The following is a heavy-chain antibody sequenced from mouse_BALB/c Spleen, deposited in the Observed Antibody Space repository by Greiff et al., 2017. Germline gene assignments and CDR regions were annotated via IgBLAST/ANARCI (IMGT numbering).Heavy chain of an antibody. J-gene: IGHJ2*01. CDR3: APIYYYGSSY. V-gene: IGHV1-7*01. Sequence: VQLQQSGAELAKPGASVKMSCKASGYTFTSYWMHWVKQRPGQGLEWIGYINPSTGYTEYNQKFKDKATLTADKSSSTAYMQLSSLTSEDSAVYYCAPIYYYGSSYWGQGTTLTVSS. CDR1: GYTFTSYW. D-gene: IGHD1-1*01. CDR2: INPSTGYT.